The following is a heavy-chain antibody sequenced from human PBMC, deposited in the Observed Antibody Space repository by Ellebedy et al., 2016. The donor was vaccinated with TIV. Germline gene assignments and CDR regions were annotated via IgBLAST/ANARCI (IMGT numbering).Heavy chain of an antibody. Sequence: AASVKVSCKVSGYTLTELSMHWVRQAPGKGLEWMGGFDPEDGETIYAQKFQGRVTMTEDTSTDTAYMELSSLRSEDTAVYYCATPIPSLGVGAPYYFDYWGQGTLVTVSS. CDR1: GYTLTELS. CDR2: FDPEDGET. D-gene: IGHD1-26*01. J-gene: IGHJ4*02. CDR3: ATPIPSLGVGAPYYFDY. V-gene: IGHV1-24*01.